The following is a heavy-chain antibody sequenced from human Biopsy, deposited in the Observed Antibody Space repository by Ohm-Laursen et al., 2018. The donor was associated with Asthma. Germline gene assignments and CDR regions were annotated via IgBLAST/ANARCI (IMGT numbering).Heavy chain of an antibody. CDR3: ARTYYDFLTGQVKDVFGV. CDR2: VNTGNGDT. CDR1: VYNFISFA. J-gene: IGHJ3*01. Sequence: SVKDSCKASVYNFISFAIHWVRQAPGQRLEWIGWVNTGNGDTKYSQKFQCRVTIARDTSPSTDYIELRSLRSEDTATYYCARTYYDFLTGQVKDVFGVWGQGTMVTVSS. V-gene: IGHV1-3*04. D-gene: IGHD3-9*01.